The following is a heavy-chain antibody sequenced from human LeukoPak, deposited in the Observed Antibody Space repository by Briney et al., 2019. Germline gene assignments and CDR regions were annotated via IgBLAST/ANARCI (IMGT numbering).Heavy chain of an antibody. J-gene: IGHJ5*02. Sequence: GGSLRLSCAASGFTFSSYDMHWVRQAPGKGLEYVSAISSSGIYTYYTNSVKGRFTISRDNSKNTLYLQMGSLRPEDMAVYFCARAPNAGRTGSHWFDPWGQGILVTVSS. CDR2: ISSSGIYT. D-gene: IGHD3/OR15-3a*01. CDR1: GFTFSSYD. V-gene: IGHV3-64*01. CDR3: ARAPNAGRTGSHWFDP.